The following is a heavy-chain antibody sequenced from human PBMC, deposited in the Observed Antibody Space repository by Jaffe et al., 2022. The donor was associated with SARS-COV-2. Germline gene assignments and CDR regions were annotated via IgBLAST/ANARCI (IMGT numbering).Heavy chain of an antibody. J-gene: IGHJ5*02. CDR1: GGTFSSYA. CDR2: IIPIFGTA. CDR3: ARDHKEGAYCGGDCPFDP. V-gene: IGHV1-69*01. D-gene: IGHD2-21*02. Sequence: QVQLVQSGAEVKKPGSSVKVSCKASGGTFSSYAISWVRQAPGQGLEWMGGIIPIFGTANYAQKFQGRVTITADESTSTAYMELSSLRSEDTAVYYCARDHKEGAYCGGDCPFDPWGQGTLVTVSS.